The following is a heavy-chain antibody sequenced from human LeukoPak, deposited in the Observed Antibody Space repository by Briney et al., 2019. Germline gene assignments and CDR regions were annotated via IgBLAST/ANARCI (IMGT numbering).Heavy chain of an antibody. CDR3: ARDRGHYYGMDV. V-gene: IGHV4-61*01. CDR1: GGSVSSGSYY. Sequence: SETLSLTCTVSGGSVSSGSYYWSWIRQPPGKGLEWIGYIYYSGSTNYNPSLKSRVTISVDTSKNQFSLKLSSVTAADTAVYYCARDRGHYYGMDVWGQGTLVTVSS. CDR2: IYYSGST. D-gene: IGHD5-12*01. J-gene: IGHJ6*02.